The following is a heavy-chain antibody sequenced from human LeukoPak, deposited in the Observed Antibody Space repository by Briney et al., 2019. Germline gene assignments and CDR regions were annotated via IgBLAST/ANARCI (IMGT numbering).Heavy chain of an antibody. D-gene: IGHD6-19*01. CDR3: ARRAVDNSYYYYMDV. J-gene: IGHJ6*03. Sequence: GASVKVSCKAFGYTFTSYDINWARQVTGQGLEWMGWMNPKSGNTGYAQKFQGRVTITRNTSISTAYMEVSSLRYEDTAVYYCARRAVDNSYYYYMDVWGKGTTVTVSS. V-gene: IGHV1-8*03. CDR1: GYTFTSYD. CDR2: MNPKSGNT.